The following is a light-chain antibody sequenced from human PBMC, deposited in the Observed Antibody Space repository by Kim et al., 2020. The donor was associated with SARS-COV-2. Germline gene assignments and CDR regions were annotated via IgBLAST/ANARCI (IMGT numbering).Light chain of an antibody. J-gene: IGLJ1*01. Sequence: QSITISCTVTSSDVGGYNYVSWYQQHPGKAPKLMIYDVSNRPSGVSNRFSGSKSGNTASLTISGLQAEDEADYYCSSYATSSTLVVFGTGTKVTVL. CDR3: SSYATSSTLVV. V-gene: IGLV2-14*03. CDR1: SSDVGGYNY. CDR2: DVS.